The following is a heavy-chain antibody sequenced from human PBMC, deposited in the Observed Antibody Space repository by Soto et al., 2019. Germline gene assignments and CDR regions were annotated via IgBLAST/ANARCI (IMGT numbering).Heavy chain of an antibody. V-gene: IGHV3-23*01. J-gene: IGHJ4*02. CDR2: IINSGETT. CDR1: QFIFSSQA. CDR3: ARESGGNWGFFDF. D-gene: IGHD7-27*01. Sequence: EVQLLESGGGLVQPGGSLSLSCAASQFIFSSQAMSWVRQTPGKGLEWVASIINSGETTYYTDSVTGRFTISRDNSNNILYLQMNSLRTDDTALYFCARESGGNWGFFDFRGQGTLVTVSS.